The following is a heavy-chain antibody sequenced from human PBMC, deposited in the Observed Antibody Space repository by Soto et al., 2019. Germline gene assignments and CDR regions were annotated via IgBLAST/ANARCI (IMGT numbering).Heavy chain of an antibody. CDR3: ASAYCSSTSCYAPPPQFDY. CDR1: GGSISSYY. CDR2: IYYSGST. Sequence: SETLSLTCTVSGGSISSYYWSWIRQPPGKGLEWIGYIYYSGSTNYNPSLKSRVTISVDTSKNQFSLKLSSVTAADTAVYYCASAYCSSTSCYAPPPQFDYWGQGTLVTVSS. V-gene: IGHV4-59*01. J-gene: IGHJ4*02. D-gene: IGHD2-2*01.